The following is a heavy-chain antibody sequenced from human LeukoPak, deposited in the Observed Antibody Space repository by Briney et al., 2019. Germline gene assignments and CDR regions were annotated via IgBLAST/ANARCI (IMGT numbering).Heavy chain of an antibody. CDR3: AREGDYGMDV. J-gene: IGHJ6*02. V-gene: IGHV3-30*03. Sequence: GGSLRLSCAASGFTFSSYSMNWVRQAPGKGLEWVAVISYDGSNKYYADSVKGRFTISRDNSKNTLYLQMNSLRAEDTAVYYCAREGDYGMDVWGQGTTVTVSS. CDR2: ISYDGSNK. CDR1: GFTFSSYS.